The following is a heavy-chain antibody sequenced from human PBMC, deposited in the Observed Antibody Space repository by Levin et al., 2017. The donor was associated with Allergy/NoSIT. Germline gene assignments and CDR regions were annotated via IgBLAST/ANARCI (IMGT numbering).Heavy chain of an antibody. CDR3: ARGYTAGD. Sequence: PGGSLRLSCAASGFTFNTYWMTWVRQAPGKGLEWVANIKEDGSEKYYVDSVRGRFTISRDNAHSSLYLQMNSLRAEDTAVYYCARGYTAGDWGQGTLVTVSS. V-gene: IGHV3-7*01. CDR1: GFTFNTYW. CDR2: IKEDGSEK. J-gene: IGHJ4*02. D-gene: IGHD5-18*01.